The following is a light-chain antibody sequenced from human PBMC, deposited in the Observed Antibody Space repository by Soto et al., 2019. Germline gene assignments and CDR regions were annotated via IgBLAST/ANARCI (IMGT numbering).Light chain of an antibody. J-gene: IGKJ3*01. CDR3: QQRSNWPPEDT. V-gene: IGKV3-11*01. CDR2: DAS. Sequence: EIVLTQSPDTLSLYPGERATLSCRASQSVSSSLAWYQRKPGQAPRLLIYDASKRATGIPARFSGSGSGTDFTLTISSLEPEDFAVYYCQQRSNWPPEDTFGPGTKVDIK. CDR1: QSVSSS.